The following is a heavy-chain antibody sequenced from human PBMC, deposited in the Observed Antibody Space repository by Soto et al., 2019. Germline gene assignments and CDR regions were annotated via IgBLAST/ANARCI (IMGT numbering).Heavy chain of an antibody. CDR2: FDPEDGET. CDR1: GYTLTELS. J-gene: IGHJ4*02. D-gene: IGHD3-22*01. Sequence: ASVKVSCKVSGYTLTELSMHWVRQAPGKGLEWMGGFDPEDGETIYAQKFQGRVTMTEDTSTDTAYMELSSLRSVDTAVYHCATVDSSGYYIDFDYWGQGTLVTVSS. V-gene: IGHV1-24*01. CDR3: ATVDSSGYYIDFDY.